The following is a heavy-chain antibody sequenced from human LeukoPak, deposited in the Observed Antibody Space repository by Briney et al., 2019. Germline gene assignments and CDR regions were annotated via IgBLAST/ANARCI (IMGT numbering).Heavy chain of an antibody. CDR1: GGTFSSYA. V-gene: IGHV1-69*13. J-gene: IGHJ6*03. Sequence: GASVKVSCKASGGTFSSYAISWVRQAPGQGLEWMGGIIPIFGTANYAQKFQGRVTITADESTSTAYMELSSLRSEDTAVYYCARVPPRVTIPYYYYYYMDVWGKGTTVTVSS. CDR3: ARVPPRVTIPYYYYYYMDV. CDR2: IIPIFGTA. D-gene: IGHD4-11*01.